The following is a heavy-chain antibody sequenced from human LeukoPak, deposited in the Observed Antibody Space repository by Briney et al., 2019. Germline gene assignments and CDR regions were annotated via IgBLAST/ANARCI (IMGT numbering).Heavy chain of an antibody. CDR1: GYTFTSYG. J-gene: IGHJ4*02. V-gene: IGHV1-18*01. CDR3: ARVIGSAVGGSYFDY. D-gene: IGHD4-23*01. CDR2: ISAYNGNT. Sequence: ASVKVSCKASGYTFTSYGISWVRQAPGQGLEWMGWISAYNGNTKYAQKLQGRVTMTTDTSTSTAYMELRSLRSDDTAVYYCARVIGSAVGGSYFDYWGQGTLVTVSS.